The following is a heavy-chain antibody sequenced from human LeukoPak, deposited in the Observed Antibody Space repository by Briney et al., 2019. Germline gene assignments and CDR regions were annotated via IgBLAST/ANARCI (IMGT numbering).Heavy chain of an antibody. CDR2: MNPNSGNT. Sequence: ASVKVSCKASGYTFTSYDINWVRQATGQGLEWMGWMNPNSGNTGYAQKFQGRVTITRNTSISTAYMELSSLRSEDTAVYYCARERGNDFWSGYYQGYDAFDIWGQGTMVTVSS. D-gene: IGHD3-3*01. J-gene: IGHJ3*02. CDR3: ARERGNDFWSGYYQGYDAFDI. CDR1: GYTFTSYD. V-gene: IGHV1-8*03.